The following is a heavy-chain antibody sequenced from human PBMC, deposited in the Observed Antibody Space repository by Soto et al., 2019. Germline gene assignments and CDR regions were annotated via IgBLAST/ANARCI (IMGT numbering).Heavy chain of an antibody. CDR2: ISYDGSNK. Sequence: QVQLVESGGGVVQPGRSLRLSCAASGFTFSSYGMHWVRQAPGKGLEWVAVISYDGSNKYYADSVKGRFTISRDNSKNTLYLQRNSLRAEDTAVYYCAKDRGATGYSSGWGFYYYYGMDVWGQGTTVTVSS. V-gene: IGHV3-30*18. CDR1: GFTFSSYG. CDR3: AKDRGATGYSSGWGFYYYYGMDV. D-gene: IGHD6-19*01. J-gene: IGHJ6*02.